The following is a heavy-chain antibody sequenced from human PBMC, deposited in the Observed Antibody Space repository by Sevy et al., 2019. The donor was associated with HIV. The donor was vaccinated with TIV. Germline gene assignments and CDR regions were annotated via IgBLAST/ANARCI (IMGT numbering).Heavy chain of an antibody. D-gene: IGHD3-3*01. V-gene: IGHV3-30-3*01. CDR3: ARDATIFGVVTDPGAFDY. J-gene: IGHJ4*02. CDR1: GFTFSSYA. Sequence: GGSLRLSCAASGFTFSSYAMHWVRQAPGKGLEWVAVISYDGSNKYYADSVKGRFTISRDNSKNTLYLQMNSLRAEDTAVYYCARDATIFGVVTDPGAFDYWVQGTLVTVSS. CDR2: ISYDGSNK.